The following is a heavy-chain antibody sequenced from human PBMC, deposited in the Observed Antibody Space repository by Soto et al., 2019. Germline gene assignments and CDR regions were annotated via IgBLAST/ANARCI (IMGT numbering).Heavy chain of an antibody. CDR2: IGSSGGNT. Sequence: GGSLRLSCVASGFTFSNYAMSWVRQAPGKGLEWVSAIGSSGGNTYYADSVKGRFIISRDNSKNTLYLQMNRLRAEDTSVYYCAKVYLLRYFEWLLPDYWGQGTLVTVSS. V-gene: IGHV3-23*01. CDR3: AKVYLLRYFEWLLPDY. J-gene: IGHJ4*02. CDR1: GFTFSNYA. D-gene: IGHD3-9*01.